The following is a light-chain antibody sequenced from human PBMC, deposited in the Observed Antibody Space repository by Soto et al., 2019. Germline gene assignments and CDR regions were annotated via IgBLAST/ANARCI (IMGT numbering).Light chain of an antibody. CDR1: QGVNRW. Sequence: DIQMTQSPSSVAASVGDRVTLTCRASQGVNRWLAWYQQKPGKAPKVLIYAASSLQSGVPSRFSGNGSGTDFTLTISSLQPEDFATYYCQQTNSFPRTFGQGTKVEI. CDR3: QQTNSFPRT. V-gene: IGKV1-12*01. CDR2: AAS. J-gene: IGKJ1*01.